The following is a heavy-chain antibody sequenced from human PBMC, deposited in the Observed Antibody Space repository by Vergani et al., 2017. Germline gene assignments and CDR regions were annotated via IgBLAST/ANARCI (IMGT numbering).Heavy chain of an antibody. CDR2: IKRDGTET. CDR3: ARISGGSAPYLHY. Sequence: EVHLEESGGGLVQPGGSLRLSCAASGFTFGDYFMAWIRLAPGKGLDWVASIKRDGTETFYVDSVKGRFTISRDNAKTTLYLQMNSLRDEDRGVYYCARISGGSAPYLHYWGQGTLVTVAS. D-gene: IGHD2-15*01. CDR1: GFTFGDYF. J-gene: IGHJ1*01. V-gene: IGHV3-7*01.